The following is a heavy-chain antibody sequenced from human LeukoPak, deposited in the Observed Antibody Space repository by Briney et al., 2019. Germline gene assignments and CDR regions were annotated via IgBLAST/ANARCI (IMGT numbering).Heavy chain of an antibody. V-gene: IGHV1-2*02. D-gene: IGHD1-20*01. CDR1: GYTFTGYY. CDR2: INPNSGGT. Sequence: ASVKVSCKASGYTFTGYYMHWLRQAPEQGLEWMGWINPNSGGTNYAQKFQGRVTMTRDTSISTAYMELSRLRSDDTAVYYCAREDNWNRNAFDIWGQGTMVTVSS. CDR3: AREDNWNRNAFDI. J-gene: IGHJ3*02.